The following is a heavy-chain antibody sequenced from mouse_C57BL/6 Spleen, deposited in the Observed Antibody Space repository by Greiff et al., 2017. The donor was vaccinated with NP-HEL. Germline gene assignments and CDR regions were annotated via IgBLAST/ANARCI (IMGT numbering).Heavy chain of an antibody. CDR3: ARDGGYGNRGFAY. CDR1: GFTFSDYY. D-gene: IGHD2-1*01. Sequence: EVKVEESEGGLVQPGSSMKLSCTASGFTFSDYYMAWVRQVPEKGLEWVANINYDGSSTYYLDSLKSRFIISRDNAKNILYLQMSSLKSEDTATYYCARDGGYGNRGFAYWGQGTLVTVSA. CDR2: INYDGSST. J-gene: IGHJ3*01. V-gene: IGHV5-16*01.